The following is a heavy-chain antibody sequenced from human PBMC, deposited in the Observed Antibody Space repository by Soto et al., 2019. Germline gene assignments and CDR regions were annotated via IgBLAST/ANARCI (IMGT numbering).Heavy chain of an antibody. CDR2: INAGNGDT. CDR1: GHTFTSYA. V-gene: IGHV1-3*05. D-gene: IGHD3-22*01. J-gene: IGHJ1*01. CDR3: STTCDSSTYYSPACTEYFHH. Sequence: QVQLVQSGAEEKKPGASVKVSCKASGHTFTSYAIHWLRQAPGQRLEWMGWINAGNGDTRYSQKFHGRFTITRDTSXXTXYXXLSTLRSEDTAVYYCSTTCDSSTYYSPACTEYFHHWGQGTLVTVSS.